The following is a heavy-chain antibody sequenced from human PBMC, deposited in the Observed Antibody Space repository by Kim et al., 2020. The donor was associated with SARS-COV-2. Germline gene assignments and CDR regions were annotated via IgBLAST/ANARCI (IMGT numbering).Heavy chain of an antibody. V-gene: IGHV3-23*01. D-gene: IGHD6-19*01. CDR3: AKDRLSGWYSFDY. Sequence: YAESVKGRFTISRDNSKNTLYLQMNSLRAEDTAVYYCAKDRLSGWYSFDYWGQGTLVTVSS. J-gene: IGHJ4*02.